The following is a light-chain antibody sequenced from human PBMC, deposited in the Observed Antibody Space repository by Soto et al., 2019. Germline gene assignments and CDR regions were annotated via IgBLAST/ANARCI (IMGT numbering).Light chain of an antibody. J-gene: IGKJ1*01. CDR3: QYYGSSPLT. Sequence: EIVLTQSPGTLSLSPGERGTLSCSASQSVSSNYLAWYQQKPGQAPRLLIYSAFSRATGIPDRFSGSGYGTDFNLTIRRREPEDFAVYSCQYYGSSPLTFGQGTKVEIK. CDR1: QSVSSNY. V-gene: IGKV3-20*01. CDR2: SAF.